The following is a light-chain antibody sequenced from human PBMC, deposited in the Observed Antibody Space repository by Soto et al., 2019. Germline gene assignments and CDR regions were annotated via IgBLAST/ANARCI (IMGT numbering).Light chain of an antibody. J-gene: IGLJ2*01. CDR3: QAWDSSTAV. Sequence: SYELTQSPSVSVSPGQTASITCSGDKLGDKYACWYQQKPGQSPVLVIYQDSKRPSGIPERFSGSNSGSTATLTISGTQAMDEADYYCQAWDSSTAVFGGGTKLTVL. V-gene: IGLV3-1*01. CDR1: KLGDKY. CDR2: QDS.